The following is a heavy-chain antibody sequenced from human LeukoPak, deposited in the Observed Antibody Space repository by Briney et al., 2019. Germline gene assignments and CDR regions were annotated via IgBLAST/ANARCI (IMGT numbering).Heavy chain of an antibody. CDR3: AKSNGYGLVDI. J-gene: IGHJ3*02. V-gene: IGHV4-59*12. Sequence: SETLSLTCTVSGGSMSSYYWSWIRQPPGKGLEYIGYIYYSGSTNYNPSLKSRVTISVDTSRNQFSLKLNSVTAADTAVYYCAKSNGYGLVDIWGQGTMVIVS. CDR1: GGSMSSYY. CDR2: IYYSGST. D-gene: IGHD3-10*01.